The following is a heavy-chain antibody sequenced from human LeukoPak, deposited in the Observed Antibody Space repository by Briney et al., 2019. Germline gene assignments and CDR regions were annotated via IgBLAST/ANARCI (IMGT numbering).Heavy chain of an antibody. CDR1: GYTFTSYG. V-gene: IGHV1-18*01. CDR2: ISAYNGNT. D-gene: IGHD4-17*01. J-gene: IGHJ4*02. Sequence: GASVKVSCKSSGYTFTSYGISWVRQAPGQGLEWMGWISAYNGNTNYAQKLQGRVTVTTDTSTSTAYMELRSLRSDDTAVYYCVREYTLPYGDYPYYFDYWGQGTLVTVSS. CDR3: VREYTLPYGDYPYYFDY.